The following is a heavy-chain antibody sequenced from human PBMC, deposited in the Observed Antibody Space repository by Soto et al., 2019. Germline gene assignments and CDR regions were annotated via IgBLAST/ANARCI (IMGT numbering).Heavy chain of an antibody. V-gene: IGHV4-39*01. CDR2: IYYSGST. CDR1: GGSISSSSYY. J-gene: IGHJ5*02. CDR3: ARGFGIYPPEAVAGAENPEKRDWFDP. D-gene: IGHD6-19*01. Sequence: QLQLQESGPGLVKPSETLSLTCTVSGGSISSSSYYWGWIRQPPGKGLEWIGSIYYSGSTYYNPSLKSRVTITVDTSKNQFSLKLSSVTAADTAVYYCARGFGIYPPEAVAGAENPEKRDWFDPWDQGTLVTVSS.